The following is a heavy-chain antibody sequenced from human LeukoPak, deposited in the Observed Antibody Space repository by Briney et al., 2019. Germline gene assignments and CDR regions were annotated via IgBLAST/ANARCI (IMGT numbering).Heavy chain of an antibody. Sequence: GASVKVSCKPSGYTFTRFDINWVRQAPGQGLEWMGWMNPNNGSTGYAQKFQGRVTMTSSASIRTASLELRGLTSEDTAVYYCARAFYSSASGGGNYFDFWGQGTPVTVSS. CDR1: GYTFTRFD. D-gene: IGHD6-6*01. J-gene: IGHJ4*02. V-gene: IGHV1-8*01. CDR3: ARAFYSSASGGGNYFDF. CDR2: MNPNNGST.